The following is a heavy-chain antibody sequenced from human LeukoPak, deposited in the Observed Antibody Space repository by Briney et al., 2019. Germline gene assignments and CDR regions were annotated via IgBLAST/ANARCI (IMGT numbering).Heavy chain of an antibody. CDR1: GGSFSGYY. J-gene: IGHJ6*03. CDR2: IYSDGTT. Sequence: ETLSLTCAVYGGSFSGYYWSWIRQPPGKGLECVSVIYSDGTTYYADSVKGRFTISRDNSKNTLYLQMNSLRAEDSAVYYCAKGGISTMVRGVIGYMDVWGKGTTVTISS. V-gene: IGHV3-66*01. CDR3: AKGGISTMVRGVIGYMDV. D-gene: IGHD3-10*01.